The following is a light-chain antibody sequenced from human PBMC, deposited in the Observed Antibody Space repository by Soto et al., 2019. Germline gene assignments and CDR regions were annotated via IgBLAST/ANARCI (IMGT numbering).Light chain of an antibody. CDR3: QSWVSNTVV. V-gene: IGLV3-1*01. CDR2: QNS. J-gene: IGLJ2*01. CDR1: KLGDKY. Sequence: SSELTQPPSVSVSPGQTASITCSGDKLGDKYASWYQQKPGQSPVLVIYQNSKRPSGIPERFSGSNSGNTATLTISGTQAMDEADYYCQSWVSNTVVFGGGTKLTVL.